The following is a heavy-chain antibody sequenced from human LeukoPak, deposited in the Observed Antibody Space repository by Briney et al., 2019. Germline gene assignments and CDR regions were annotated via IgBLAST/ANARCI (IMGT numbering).Heavy chain of an antibody. V-gene: IGHV4-39*01. D-gene: IGHD5-18*01. CDR3: ARQRGYTYYYYGMDV. CDR1: GGSISSSSYY. J-gene: IGHJ6*02. Sequence: SETLSLTCTVSGGSISSSSYYWGWIRQPPGKGLEWIGSIYYSGSTYYNPSLKSRVTISVDTSKNQFSLKLSSVTAADTAVYYCARQRGYTYYYYGMDVWGQGTTVTVSS. CDR2: IYYSGST.